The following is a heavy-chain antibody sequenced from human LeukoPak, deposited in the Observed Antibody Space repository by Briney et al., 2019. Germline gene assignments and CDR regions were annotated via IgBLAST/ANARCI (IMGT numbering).Heavy chain of an antibody. CDR2: IYYSGST. J-gene: IGHJ6*02. V-gene: IGHV4-59*01. CDR3: AREGSSWFYGMDV. Sequence: PSETLSLTCTVSGGSISSYYWSWIRQPPGKGLEWIGYIYYSGSTNYNPSPKSRVTISVDTSKNQFSLKLSSVTAADTAVYYCAREGSSWFYGMDVWGQGTTVTVSS. CDR1: GGSISSYY. D-gene: IGHD6-13*01.